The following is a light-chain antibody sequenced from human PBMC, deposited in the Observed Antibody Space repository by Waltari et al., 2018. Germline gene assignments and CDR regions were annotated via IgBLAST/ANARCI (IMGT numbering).Light chain of an antibody. Sequence: QSVLTQPPSASGTLGQRVTTPCSGTISNIRNNAVNWYQQLPQSAPKLLVYDKNQRPSGVPDRFSASKSGTSASLVISGLQSEDEADYYCAAWDDSVTGVVFGGGTKLTVL. CDR1: ISNIRNNA. V-gene: IGLV1-44*01. CDR3: AAWDDSVTGVV. CDR2: DKN. J-gene: IGLJ3*02.